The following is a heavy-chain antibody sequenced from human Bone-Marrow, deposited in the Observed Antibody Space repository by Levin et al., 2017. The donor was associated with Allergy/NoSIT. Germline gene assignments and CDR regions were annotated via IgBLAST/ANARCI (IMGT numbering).Heavy chain of an antibody. CDR2: INAGSGDT. D-gene: IGHD3-22*01. Sequence: ASVKVSCKASGYTFPSYSIHWVRQAPGERLEWMAWINAGSGDTKSSQSFHDRVTVTRDTSATTVYLELSSLRSEDTAVYYCAKETYHFDSSGLPHSALDIWGHGTVVTVSS. CDR1: GYTFPSYS. J-gene: IGHJ3*02. V-gene: IGHV1-3*01. CDR3: AKETYHFDSSGLPHSALDI.